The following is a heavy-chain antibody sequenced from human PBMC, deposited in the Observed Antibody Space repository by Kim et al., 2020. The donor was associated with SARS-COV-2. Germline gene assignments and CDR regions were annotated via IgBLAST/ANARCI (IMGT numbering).Heavy chain of an antibody. V-gene: IGHV3-21*01. CDR2: ISISSTYI. D-gene: IGHD4-17*01. J-gene: IGHJ4*02. Sequence: GGSLRLSCAASGFSFNSYSMNWVRQAPGKGLEWVSSISISSTYIYYADSVKGRFIISRDNAKNSLYLQMNSLGAEDTAVYYCARGPLRYSDPYDIDFWGQGTLVTVSA. CDR1: GFSFNSYS. CDR3: ARGPLRYSDPYDIDF.